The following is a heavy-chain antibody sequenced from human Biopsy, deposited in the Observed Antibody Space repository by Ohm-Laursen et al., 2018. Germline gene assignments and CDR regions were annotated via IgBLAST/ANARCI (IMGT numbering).Heavy chain of an antibody. CDR3: ATKLAGYFHH. V-gene: IGHV1-69*06. J-gene: IGHJ1*01. CDR1: GGTFSNYG. Sequence: SSVKVSCKAPGGTFSNYGVNWVRQAPGQGLEWLGGNIPILGTGNYAQKLQDRVTVAADTSTSTATMELRSLRSDDTAVYYCATKLAGYFHHWGQGTLVIVSS. CDR2: NIPILGTG.